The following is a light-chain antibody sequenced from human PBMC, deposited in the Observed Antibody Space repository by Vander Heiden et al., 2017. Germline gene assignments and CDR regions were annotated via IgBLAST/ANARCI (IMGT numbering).Light chain of an antibody. CDR2: RNN. J-gene: IGLJ3*02. V-gene: IGLV1-47*01. Sequence: QSVLTQPPSASETPGQRVTISCSGSSSNIGSNYVYWYQQLPGTAPKRLIYRNNQRPSGVPDRFSGSKSGTSASLAISGLRSEDEADYYCAAWDDSLSGPVFGGGTKLTVL. CDR3: AAWDDSLSGPV. CDR1: SSNIGSNY.